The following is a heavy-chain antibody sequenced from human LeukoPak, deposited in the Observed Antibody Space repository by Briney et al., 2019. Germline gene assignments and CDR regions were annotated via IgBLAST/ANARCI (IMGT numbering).Heavy chain of an antibody. V-gene: IGHV4-61*02. J-gene: IGHJ6*03. Sequence: SQTLSLTCTVSGGSISSGSYYWSWIRQPAGKGLEWIGRIYTSGSTNYNPSLKSRVTISVDTSKNQFSLKLSSMTAADKAVYYCAREDYYGSGSHMDAWGKGTTVTVSS. CDR1: GGSISSGSYY. CDR2: IYTSGST. CDR3: AREDYYGSGSHMDA. D-gene: IGHD3-10*01.